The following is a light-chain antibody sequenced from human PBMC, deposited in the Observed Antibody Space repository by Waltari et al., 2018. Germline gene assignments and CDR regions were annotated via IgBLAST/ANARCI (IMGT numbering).Light chain of an antibody. Sequence: QSALTQTASVSGTPGQSTTLPCPGTTSDVGSYDLVPWYQHHPGEAPKLLICEVFKRPPDISSRFSGSKSGSTASLTISGLQPEDEADYYCCSYAGRGTYVFGSGTKVTVL. V-gene: IGLV2-23*02. CDR3: CSYAGRGTYV. CDR1: TSDVGSYDL. J-gene: IGLJ1*01. CDR2: EVF.